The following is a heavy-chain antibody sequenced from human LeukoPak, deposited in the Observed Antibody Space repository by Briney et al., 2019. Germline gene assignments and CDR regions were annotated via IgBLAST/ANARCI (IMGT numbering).Heavy chain of an antibody. CDR2: INPNSGNR. Sequence: ASAKVSCKTSGYTFTSLDINWARQATGQGLEWMGWINPNSGNRGYAQQFQGRVTITRDTSIRTAYMELTNLRSEDTAVYYCARVDGSPDYWGQGTLVTVSS. J-gene: IGHJ4*02. V-gene: IGHV1-8*03. CDR1: GYTFTSLD. D-gene: IGHD2-15*01. CDR3: ARVDGSPDY.